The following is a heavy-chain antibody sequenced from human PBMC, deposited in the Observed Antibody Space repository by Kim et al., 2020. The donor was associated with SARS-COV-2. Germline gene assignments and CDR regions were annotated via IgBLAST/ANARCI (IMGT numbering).Heavy chain of an antibody. J-gene: IGHJ4*02. CDR1: GFTFSSYG. CDR2: ISYDGSNK. CDR3: AKEGAGRGSGRPRYYYDSSGLGGLYFDY. V-gene: IGHV3-30*18. D-gene: IGHD3-22*01. Sequence: GGSLRLSCAASGFTFSSYGMHWVRQAPGKGLEWVAVISYDGSNKYYADSVKGRFTISRDNSKNTLYLQMNSLRAEDTAVYYCAKEGAGRGSGRPRYYYDSSGLGGLYFDYWGQGTLVTVSS.